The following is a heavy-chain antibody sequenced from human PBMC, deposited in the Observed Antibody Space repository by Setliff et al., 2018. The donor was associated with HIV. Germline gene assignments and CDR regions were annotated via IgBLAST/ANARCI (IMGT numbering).Heavy chain of an antibody. CDR2: IKSKTDGGTT. V-gene: IGHV3-15*07. Sequence: GGSLRLSCAASGFTFSNAWMNWVRQAPGKGLEWVGRIKSKTDGGTTDYAAPVKGRFTISRDDSKNTLYLQINSLKTEDTALYYCTTDLGGSYHGWNYWGQGTLVTVSS. D-gene: IGHD1-26*01. CDR3: TTDLGGSYHGWNY. J-gene: IGHJ4*02. CDR1: GFTFSNAW.